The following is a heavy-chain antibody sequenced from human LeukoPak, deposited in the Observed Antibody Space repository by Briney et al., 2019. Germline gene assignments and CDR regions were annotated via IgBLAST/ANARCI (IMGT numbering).Heavy chain of an antibody. J-gene: IGHJ4*02. Sequence: GGSLGLSCAASGFTFSGSAMHWVRQASGKGLEWVGRIRSKANSYATAYAASVKGRFTISRDDSKNTVYLQMNSLKTEDTAVYYCTRHEEASGSYYNDVYWGQGTLVTVSS. CDR2: IRSKANSYAT. V-gene: IGHV3-73*01. CDR1: GFTFSGSA. D-gene: IGHD3-10*01. CDR3: TRHEEASGSYYNDVY.